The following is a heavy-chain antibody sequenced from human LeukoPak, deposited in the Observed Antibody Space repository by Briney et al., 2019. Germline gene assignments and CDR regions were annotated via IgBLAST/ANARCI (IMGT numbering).Heavy chain of an antibody. CDR2: ISSSSSTI. CDR3: VRDFYTYMDV. Sequence: GGSLRLSCAASGFTFSSYSMNWVRQAPGKGLEWVSYISSSSSTIYYADSVKGRFTNSRDNAKNSLYLQMNSLRAEDTAVYYCVRDFYTYMDVWGKGTTVTVSS. D-gene: IGHD2/OR15-2a*01. CDR1: GFTFSSYS. V-gene: IGHV3-48*01. J-gene: IGHJ6*03.